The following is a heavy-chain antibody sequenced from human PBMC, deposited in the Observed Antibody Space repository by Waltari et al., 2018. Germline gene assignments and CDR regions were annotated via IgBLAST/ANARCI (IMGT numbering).Heavy chain of an antibody. CDR1: GVIVSNNY. J-gene: IGHJ4*02. D-gene: IGHD6-13*01. CDR3: TSDHGLSWPLD. CDR2: IYRGGEI. V-gene: IGHV3-53*01. Sequence: EVHLVESGGGLVHPGDSVRLSCAASGVIVSNNYMSWVRQPPGKGLEWVSVIYRGGEIYYADSVKGRFTISRDNSKNTLDLQMNNVRAEDTAVYYCTSDHGLSWPLDWGQGTMVTVSS.